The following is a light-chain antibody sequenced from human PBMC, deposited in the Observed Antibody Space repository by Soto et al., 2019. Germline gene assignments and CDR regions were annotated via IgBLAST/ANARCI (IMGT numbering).Light chain of an antibody. CDR1: QSVNTY. V-gene: IGKV3-11*01. J-gene: IGKJ5*01. CDR3: QQRSAGVT. Sequence: EIVLTQSPGTLPLSPGERATLSCRASQSVNTYLAWFQQKPGQAPRLLIYDASNRATGIPVRFSGSGSGTDFPLHISSLEPEDFAVYYCQQRSAGVTFGQGTRLEVK. CDR2: DAS.